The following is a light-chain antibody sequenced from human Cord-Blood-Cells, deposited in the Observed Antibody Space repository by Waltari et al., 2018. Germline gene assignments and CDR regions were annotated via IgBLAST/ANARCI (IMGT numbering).Light chain of an antibody. V-gene: IGLV2-14*01. Sequence: QSALTQPASVSGSPGQSITIPCTGTRSDVGGYNYVSWYQQHPGKAPKLMIYDVSKRPSGVSNRFSGSKSGNTASLTISGLQAEDEADYYCSSYTSSSTPWVFGGGTKLTVL. CDR1: RSDVGGYNY. J-gene: IGLJ3*02. CDR3: SSYTSSSTPWV. CDR2: DVS.